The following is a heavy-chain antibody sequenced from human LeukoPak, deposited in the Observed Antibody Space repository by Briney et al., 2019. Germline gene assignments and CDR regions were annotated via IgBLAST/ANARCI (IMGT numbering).Heavy chain of an antibody. CDR1: GFTFNIHA. Sequence: GGSLRLSCAASGFTFNIHAMSWVRQAPGKGLEWVSAITGSGGSTYYADSVKGRFTISRDNSKNTLLLLMNSLRAEDTAVYYCAKAPARIVGAHFDYWGQGTLVTVSS. CDR3: AKAPARIVGAHFDY. V-gene: IGHV3-23*01. J-gene: IGHJ4*02. CDR2: ITGSGGST. D-gene: IGHD1-26*01.